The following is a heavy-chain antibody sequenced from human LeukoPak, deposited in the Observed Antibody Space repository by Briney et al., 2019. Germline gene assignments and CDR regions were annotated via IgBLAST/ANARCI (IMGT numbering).Heavy chain of an antibody. CDR2: ISGSGATT. D-gene: IGHD3-22*01. CDR3: AKDQIRDYYDSSGYLAIDY. Sequence: SGGSLRLSCAASGFTFSSYAMSWVRQAPGKGLEWVSAISGSGATTYCADSVKGRFTISRDNSKNTLYLQMNSLRGEDTAVYYCAKDQIRDYYDSSGYLAIDYWGQGTLVTVSS. J-gene: IGHJ4*02. V-gene: IGHV3-23*01. CDR1: GFTFSSYA.